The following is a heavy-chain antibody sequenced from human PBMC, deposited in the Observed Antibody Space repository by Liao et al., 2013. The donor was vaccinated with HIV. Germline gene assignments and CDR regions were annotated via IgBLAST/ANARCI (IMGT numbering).Heavy chain of an antibody. J-gene: IGHJ5*02. V-gene: IGHV4-61*02. CDR2: IYTSGIT. CDR3: ARAHLAGNFWSALNWFDP. Sequence: QLQLQESGSRLVKPSQTLSLTCAVSGGSISSGGYYWSWIRQPAGKGLEWIGRIYTSGITDYNPSLTSRVTISVDTSKNQFSLKLSSVTAADTALYYCARAHLAGNFWSALNWFDPWGQGALVTVSS. CDR1: GGSISSGGYY. D-gene: IGHD3-3*01.